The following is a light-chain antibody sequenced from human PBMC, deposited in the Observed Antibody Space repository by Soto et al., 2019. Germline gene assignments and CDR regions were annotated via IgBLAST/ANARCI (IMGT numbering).Light chain of an antibody. CDR2: KAS. CDR1: QGISSY. CDR3: QHYNTYPWT. J-gene: IGKJ1*01. Sequence: AIRMTQSPSSLSANTGARVPITCRASQGISSYLAWYQQKPGKAPKLLIYKASTLESGVPSRFSGSGSGTEFTLTISSLQPGDFATYYCQHYNTYPWTFGQGTKVDI. V-gene: IGKV1-8*01.